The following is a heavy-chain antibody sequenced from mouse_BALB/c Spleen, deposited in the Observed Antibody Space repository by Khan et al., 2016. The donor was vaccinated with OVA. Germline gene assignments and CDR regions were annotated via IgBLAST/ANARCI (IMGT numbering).Heavy chain of an antibody. V-gene: IGHV2-6-4*01. CDR2: IWGGGGT. CDR3: ARAYYRYDGYYAMDY. CDR1: GFSLSRYN. D-gene: IGHD2-14*01. Sequence: QVQLKQSGPGLVAPSQSLSITCTVSGFSLSRYNIHWVRQPPGKGLEWLGMIWGGGGTDYNSTLKSRLSISKDNSKSQLFLKMTSLQTDDTAMYYCARAYYRYDGYYAMDYWGQGTSVTVSS. J-gene: IGHJ4*01.